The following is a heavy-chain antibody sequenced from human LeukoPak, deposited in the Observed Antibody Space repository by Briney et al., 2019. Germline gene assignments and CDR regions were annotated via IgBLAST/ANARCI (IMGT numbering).Heavy chain of an antibody. CDR2: VNPDSGVT. CDR1: GYTFSGYY. D-gene: IGHD5-18*01. V-gene: IGHV1-2*02. J-gene: IGHJ4*02. Sequence: GASVKVSCKASGYTFSGYYIHWVRQARGQGLEWMGWVNPDSGVTNYAQKFQGRVAMTRDTSIRTAYVELSRVRSDDTAVYYCARGAMGTTGDRAMVADYWGQGTLVTVSS. CDR3: ARGAMGTTGDRAMVADY.